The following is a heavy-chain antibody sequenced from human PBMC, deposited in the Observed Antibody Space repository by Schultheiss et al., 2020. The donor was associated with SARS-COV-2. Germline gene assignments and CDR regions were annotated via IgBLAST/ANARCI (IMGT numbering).Heavy chain of an antibody. CDR3: ARDSQVPTVTTGWFDP. CDR2: ISSSSSTI. CDR1: GFTFSSYA. Sequence: GGSLRLSCAASGFTFSSYAMHWVRQAPGKGLEWVSYISSSSSTIYYADSVKGRFTISRDNAKNSLYLQMNSLRAEDTAVYYCARDSQVPTVTTGWFDPWGQGTLVTVSS. D-gene: IGHD4-17*01. V-gene: IGHV3-48*04. J-gene: IGHJ5*02.